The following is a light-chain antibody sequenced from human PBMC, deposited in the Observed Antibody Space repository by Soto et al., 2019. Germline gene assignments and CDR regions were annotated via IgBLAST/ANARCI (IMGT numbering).Light chain of an antibody. CDR1: SSDVGSYNL. CDR3: CSYAGSSTHYV. Sequence: QSALTQPASVSGSPGQSITISRTGTSSDVGSYNLVSWYQQHPGKAPKLMIYEGSKRPSGVSNRFSGSKSGNTASLTISGLQAEDEADYYCCSYAGSSTHYVFGTGTKLTVL. CDR2: EGS. J-gene: IGLJ1*01. V-gene: IGLV2-23*01.